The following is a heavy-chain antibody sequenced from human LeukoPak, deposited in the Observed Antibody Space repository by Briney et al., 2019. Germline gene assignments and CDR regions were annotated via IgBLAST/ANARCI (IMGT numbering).Heavy chain of an antibody. J-gene: IGHJ4*02. CDR3: ARERGQGYSYGYGDY. D-gene: IGHD5-18*01. CDR1: GFIFGDYW. CDR2: IKQDGSEK. Sequence: GGSLRLSCVASGFIFGDYWMRWVRQAPGKGLEWVANIKQDGSEKSYVASVKGRFTISRDNAKNSLYLQMNSLRAEDTAVYYCARERGQGYSYGYGDYWGQGTLVTVSS. V-gene: IGHV3-7*01.